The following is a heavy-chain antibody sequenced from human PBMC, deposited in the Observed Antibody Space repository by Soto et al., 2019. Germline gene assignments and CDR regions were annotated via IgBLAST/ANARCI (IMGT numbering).Heavy chain of an antibody. V-gene: IGHV3-30*18. J-gene: IGHJ6*02. Sequence: GGSLRLSCAASGFTFSSYGMHWVRQAPGKGLEWVAVISYDGSNKYYADSVKGRFTISRDNSKNTLYLQMNSLRAEDTAVYYCAKGYYDILTGSGGDYGMDVWGQGTTVTVSS. CDR1: GFTFSSYG. CDR3: AKGYYDILTGSGGDYGMDV. CDR2: ISYDGSNK. D-gene: IGHD3-9*01.